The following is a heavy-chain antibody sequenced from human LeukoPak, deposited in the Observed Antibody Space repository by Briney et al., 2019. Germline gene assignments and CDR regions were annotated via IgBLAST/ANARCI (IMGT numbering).Heavy chain of an antibody. V-gene: IGHV1-46*01. CDR3: ASEFTGWFDP. CDR2: INPSGGST. Sequence: ASVKVSCKASGYIFTSYYMHWVRQAPGQGLEWMGIINPSGGSTSYAQKFQGRVTMTRDTSTSTVYMELSSLRSEDTAVYYCASEFTGWFDPWGQGTLVTVSS. D-gene: IGHD2-8*02. CDR1: GYIFTSYY. J-gene: IGHJ5*02.